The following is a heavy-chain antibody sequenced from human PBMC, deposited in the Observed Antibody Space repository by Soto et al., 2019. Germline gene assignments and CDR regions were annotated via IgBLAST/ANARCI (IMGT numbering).Heavy chain of an antibody. CDR3: ARVVGALGPWFDP. D-gene: IGHD1-26*01. CDR1: GYTFTSYG. CDR2: ISAYNFNT. V-gene: IGHV1-18*01. J-gene: IGHJ5*02. Sequence: QVQLVQSGAEVKKPGASVKVSCKASGYTFTSYGLSWVRQAPGQGLEWMGRISAYNFNTNYAQKLQGRVTMTTDTSTSTAYMERRSMRSDDTAEYYCARVVGALGPWFDPWGQGTLVTVSS.